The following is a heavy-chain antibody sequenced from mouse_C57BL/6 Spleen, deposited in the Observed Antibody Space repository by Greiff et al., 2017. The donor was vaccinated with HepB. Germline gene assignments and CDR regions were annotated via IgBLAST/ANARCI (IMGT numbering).Heavy chain of an antibody. V-gene: IGHV1-69*01. CDR3: ARVPYSNYYFDY. CDR1: GYTFTSYW. Sequence: QVQLKQPGAELVMPGASVKLSCKASGYTFTSYWMHWVKQRPGQGLEWIGEIDPSDSYTNYNQKFKGKSTLTVDKSSSTAYMQLSSLTSEDSAVYYCARVPYSNYYFDYWGQGTTLTVSS. J-gene: IGHJ2*01. D-gene: IGHD2-5*01. CDR2: IDPSDSYT.